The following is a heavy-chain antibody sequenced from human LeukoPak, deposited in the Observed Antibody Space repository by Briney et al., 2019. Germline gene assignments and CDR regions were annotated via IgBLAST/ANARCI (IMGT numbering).Heavy chain of an antibody. Sequence: TGGSLRLSCAASGFTFSSYWMSWVRQAPGKGLVWVSRINSDGSSTSYADSVKGRFTISRDNAKNTLYLQMNSLRAEDTAVYYCATSRGVAATDDAFDIWGQGTMVTVSS. CDR2: INSDGSST. J-gene: IGHJ3*02. V-gene: IGHV3-74*01. CDR3: ATSRGVAATDDAFDI. CDR1: GFTFSSYW. D-gene: IGHD2-15*01.